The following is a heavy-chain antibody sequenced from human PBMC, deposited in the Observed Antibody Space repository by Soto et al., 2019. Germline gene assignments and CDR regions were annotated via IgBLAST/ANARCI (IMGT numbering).Heavy chain of an antibody. CDR1: GDSISSGAYS. V-gene: IGHV4-30-2*01. Sequence: SEDLSVTCAVSGDSISSGAYSWTWIRQPTGKGLEWIGHIYQSGSTLYNPSLESRVAISVDKSKNLFSLDLSSVTAADTAVYYCAREVLYDSSGYYYFDYWGQGTLVTVS. CDR3: AREVLYDSSGYYYFDY. D-gene: IGHD3-22*01. J-gene: IGHJ4*02. CDR2: IYQSGST.